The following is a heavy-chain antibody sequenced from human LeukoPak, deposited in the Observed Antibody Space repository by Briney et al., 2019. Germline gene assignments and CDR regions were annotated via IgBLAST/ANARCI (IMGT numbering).Heavy chain of an antibody. CDR1: GDSFTNYA. CDR2: IVPGFHTT. CDR3: ARWDAHYHEGENWFEP. D-gene: IGHD3-22*01. Sequence: ASVKVSCKASGDSFTNYAIVWVRQAPGQGLEWMGGIVPGFHTTDYAQKFQGRLIITADESTTTAYMELSSLTSEDTAMYYCARWDAHYHEGENWFEPWGQGTLVTVSS. V-gene: IGHV1-69*13. J-gene: IGHJ5*02.